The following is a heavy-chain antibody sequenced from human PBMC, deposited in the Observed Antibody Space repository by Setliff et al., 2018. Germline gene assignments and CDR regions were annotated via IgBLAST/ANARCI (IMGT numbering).Heavy chain of an antibody. CDR2: TTGSGGDR. CDR3: VTSTIIIYYFDF. CDR1: GLTFRTYA. J-gene: IGHJ4*02. V-gene: IGHV3-23*01. D-gene: IGHD3-10*01. Sequence: PGGSLRLSCAASGLTFRTYAMSWVRQAPGKGLEWVSSTTGSGGDRDYADSVKGRFTISRDNSKNTLYLQMNSLRAEDTAVYYCVTSTIIIYYFDFWGQGTPVTSPQ.